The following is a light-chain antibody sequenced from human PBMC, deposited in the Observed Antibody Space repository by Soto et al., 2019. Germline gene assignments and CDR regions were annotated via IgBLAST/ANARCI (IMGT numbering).Light chain of an antibody. CDR3: SSHTTSNTRV. V-gene: IGLV2-14*01. J-gene: IGLJ1*01. CDR2: EVS. Sequence: QSVLTQPASVAGSPGQSITISCTGTSSDVGAYNYVSWYQQHPGKAPKLIIYEVSNRPSGVSWRFSGSKSGNTASLTISGLQSEDEADYYCSSHTTSNTRVFVPGTKVTVL. CDR1: SSDVGAYNY.